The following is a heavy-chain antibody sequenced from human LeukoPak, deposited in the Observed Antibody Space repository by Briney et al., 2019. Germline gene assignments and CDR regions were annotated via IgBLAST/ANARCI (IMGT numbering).Heavy chain of an antibody. J-gene: IGHJ4*02. V-gene: IGHV3-30*02. CDR1: GFIFGSSG. Sequence: GGSLRLSCTVSGFIFGSSGMHWVRRATGQCLVWLSFIRYHGSDKYYADSVKGRFTISRDNSKNTLFLQMDSLRAEDTAVYYCARVRESASGWFGEDFDFWGQGTLVTVSS. CDR3: ARVRESASGWFGEDFDF. D-gene: IGHD6-19*01. CDR2: IRYHGSDK.